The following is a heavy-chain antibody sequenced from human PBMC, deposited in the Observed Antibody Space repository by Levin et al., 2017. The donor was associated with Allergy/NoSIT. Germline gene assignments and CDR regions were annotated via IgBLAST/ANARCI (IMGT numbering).Heavy chain of an antibody. D-gene: IGHD6-13*01. CDR3: VKEGGSSWYGGDGAFDI. J-gene: IGHJ3*02. CDR1: GFTFSSYA. V-gene: IGHV3-64D*06. Sequence: GESLKISCSASGFTFSSYAMHWVRQAPGKGLEYVSAISSNGGSTYYADSVKGRFTISRDNSKNTLYLQMSSLRAEDTAVYYCVKEGGSSWYGGDGAFDIWGQGTMVTVSS. CDR2: ISSNGGST.